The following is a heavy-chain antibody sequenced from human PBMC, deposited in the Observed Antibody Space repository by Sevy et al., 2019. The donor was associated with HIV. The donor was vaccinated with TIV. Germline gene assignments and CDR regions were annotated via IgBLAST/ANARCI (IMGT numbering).Heavy chain of an antibody. V-gene: IGHV3-49*03. CDR1: GFTFGDYA. Sequence: GGSLRLSCTASGFTFGDYAMSWFRRAPGKGLEWVGFIRSKAYGGTTEYAASVKGRFTISRDDSKSIAYLQMNSLKTEDTAVYYCTREGYSSSWYGRGSFDYWGQGTLVTVSS. D-gene: IGHD6-13*01. CDR2: IRSKAYGGTT. J-gene: IGHJ4*02. CDR3: TREGYSSSWYGRGSFDY.